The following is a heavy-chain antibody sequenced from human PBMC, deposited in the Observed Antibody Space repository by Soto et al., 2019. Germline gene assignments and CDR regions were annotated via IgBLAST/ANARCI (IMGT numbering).Heavy chain of an antibody. V-gene: IGHV1-24*01. CDR3: ATDLILTGPRPMDV. CDR1: GYTLTELS. Sequence: GASVKVSCKVSGYTLTELSMHWVRQAPGKGLEWMGGFDPDDGETTYAQKFQGRVTMTEDTSTDTAYMELSSLRSEDTAVYYCATDLILTGPRPMDVWGQGTTVTVSS. CDR2: FDPDDGET. J-gene: IGHJ6*02. D-gene: IGHD3-9*01.